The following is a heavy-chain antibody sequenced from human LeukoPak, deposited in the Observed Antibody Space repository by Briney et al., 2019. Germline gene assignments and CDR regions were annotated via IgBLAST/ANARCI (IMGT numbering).Heavy chain of an antibody. CDR1: GFTFDDYA. CDR3: AKDTVRGYSYGSYDSSGYPGY. Sequence: GGSLRLSCAASGFTFDDYAMHWVRQAPGKGLEWVSLISWDGGSTYYADSVKGRFTISRDNSKNSLYLQMNSLRAEDTALYYCAKDTVRGYSYGSYDSSGYPGYWGQGTLVTVSS. V-gene: IGHV3-43D*03. J-gene: IGHJ4*02. D-gene: IGHD3-22*01. CDR2: ISWDGGST.